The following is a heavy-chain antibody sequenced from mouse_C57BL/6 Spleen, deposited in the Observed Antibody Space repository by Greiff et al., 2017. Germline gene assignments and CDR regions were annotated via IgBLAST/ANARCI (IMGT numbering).Heavy chain of an antibody. J-gene: IGHJ4*01. V-gene: IGHV5-17*01. CDR3: ARDSNYDYAMDY. CDR1: GFTFSDYG. Sequence: EVQRVESGGGLVKPGGSLKLSCAASGFTFSDYGMHWVRQAPEKGLEWVAYISSGSSTIYYADTVKGRFTISRDNAKNTLFLQMTSLRSEDTAMYYCARDSNYDYAMDYWGQGTSVTVSS. CDR2: ISSGSSTI. D-gene: IGHD2-5*01.